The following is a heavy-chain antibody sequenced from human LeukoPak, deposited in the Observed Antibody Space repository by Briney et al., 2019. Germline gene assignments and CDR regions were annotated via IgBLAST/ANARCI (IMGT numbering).Heavy chain of an antibody. J-gene: IGHJ4*02. CDR2: INHSGST. CDR3: ARTLGSTSCNFDY. V-gene: IGHV4-34*01. CDR1: GGSFSGYY. D-gene: IGHD2-2*01. Sequence: SETLSLACAVYGGSFSGYYWSWIRQPPGKGLEWIGEINHSGSTNYNPSLKSRVTISVDTSKIQFSLKLSSVTAADTAVYYCARTLGSTSCNFDYWGQGTLVTVSS.